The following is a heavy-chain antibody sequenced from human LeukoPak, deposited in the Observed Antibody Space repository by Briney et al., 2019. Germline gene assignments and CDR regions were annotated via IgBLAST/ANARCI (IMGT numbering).Heavy chain of an antibody. Sequence: GESLKISCNGSGYSFSNYWIGWVRQMPGKGLECMGIIYPGDSDARYSPSFQGHVTISVDRFLRVAYLQWSSLKASDTAMYYCARVTYSGSYFVDFWGQGTLVTVSS. D-gene: IGHD1-26*01. CDR1: GYSFSNYW. J-gene: IGHJ4*02. CDR3: ARVTYSGSYFVDF. V-gene: IGHV5-51*01. CDR2: IYPGDSDA.